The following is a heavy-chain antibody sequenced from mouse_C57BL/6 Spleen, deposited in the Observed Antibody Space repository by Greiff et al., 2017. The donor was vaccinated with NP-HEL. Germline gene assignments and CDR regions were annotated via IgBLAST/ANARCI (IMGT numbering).Heavy chain of an antibody. Sequence: QVQLKQPGAELVKPGASVKLSCKASGYTFTSYWMHWVKQRPGQGLEWIGMIHPNSGSTNYNEKFKSKATLTVDKSSSTAYMQLSSLTSEDSAVYYCAREIITTVVEGQAMDYWGQGTSVTVSS. D-gene: IGHD1-1*01. CDR3: AREIITTVVEGQAMDY. CDR1: GYTFTSYW. V-gene: IGHV1-64*01. CDR2: IHPNSGST. J-gene: IGHJ4*01.